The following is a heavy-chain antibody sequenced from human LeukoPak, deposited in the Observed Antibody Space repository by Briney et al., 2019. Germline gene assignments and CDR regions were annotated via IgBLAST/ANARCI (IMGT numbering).Heavy chain of an antibody. CDR1: SGSISTSNYY. CDR2: IFYSGST. Sequence: SETLSLTCTVSSGSISTSNYYWGWVRQPPGKALKWIGNIFYSGSTYYSPSLKSRVTISLDTSKNQFSLKLSSVTAADTAVYYCARDGYDFWSGYYTLYYYYYMDVWGKGTTVTVSS. V-gene: IGHV4-39*07. J-gene: IGHJ6*03. D-gene: IGHD3-3*01. CDR3: ARDGYDFWSGYYTLYYYYYMDV.